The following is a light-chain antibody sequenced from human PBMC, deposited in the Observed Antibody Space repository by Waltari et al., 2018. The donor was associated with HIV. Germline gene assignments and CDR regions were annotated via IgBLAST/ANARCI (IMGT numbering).Light chain of an antibody. CDR2: AAS. CDR3: QQYKNWPPLT. V-gene: IGKV3-15*01. J-gene: IGKJ1*01. Sequence: ETVMTQSPATLSASPGDTVTLPCTASKSIDDKLAWYQQKPGQSPRLLFYAASTGATGVPGRFSGSGSGTQFTLTISSLQSEDSALYYCQQYKNWPPLTFGQGTKVEIK. CDR1: KSIDDK.